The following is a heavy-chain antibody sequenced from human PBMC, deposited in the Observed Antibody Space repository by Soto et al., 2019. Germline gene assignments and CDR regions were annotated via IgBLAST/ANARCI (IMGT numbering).Heavy chain of an antibody. D-gene: IGHD3-3*01. V-gene: IGHV3-11*01. CDR2: ISSSGSTI. Sequence: QVQLVESGGGLVKPGGSLRLSCAASGFTFSDYYMSWIRQAPGKGLEWVSYISSSGSTIYYADSVKGRFTISRDNAKNSLYLQMNSLRAEDTAVYYCARLGDTVTIFGVVIQPPHDYWGQGTLVTVSS. CDR1: GFTFSDYY. CDR3: ARLGDTVTIFGVVIQPPHDY. J-gene: IGHJ4*02.